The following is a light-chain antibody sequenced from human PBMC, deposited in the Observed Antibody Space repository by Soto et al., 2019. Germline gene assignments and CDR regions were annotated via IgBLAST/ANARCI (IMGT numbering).Light chain of an antibody. CDR2: EVS. J-gene: IGLJ1*01. Sequence: QSVLAQPASVSGSPGQSITISCTGTIRDVGGYNFVSWYQQHPGKAPKLMIFEVSNRPSGVSIRFSGSKSDNTASLTISGLQAEDEADYYCSSYISSSTYVFGTGTKVTVL. CDR1: IRDVGGYNF. CDR3: SSYISSSTYV. V-gene: IGLV2-14*01.